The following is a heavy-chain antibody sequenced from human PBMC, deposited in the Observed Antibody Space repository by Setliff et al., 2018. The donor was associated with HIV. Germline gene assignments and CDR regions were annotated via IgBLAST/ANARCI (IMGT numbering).Heavy chain of an antibody. CDR2: INTKTGNP. CDR3: ARVGVDSQEYFQH. D-gene: IGHD3-3*01. V-gene: IGHV7-4-1*02. Sequence: ASVKVSCKASGYAFTTYSMNWVRQAPGQGLEWMGWINTKTGNPTYAQGFTGRFVFSLDTSVSTAYLQINSLKAEDTAIYYCARVGVDSQEYFQHWGQGTLVTVSS. J-gene: IGHJ1*01. CDR1: GYAFTTYS.